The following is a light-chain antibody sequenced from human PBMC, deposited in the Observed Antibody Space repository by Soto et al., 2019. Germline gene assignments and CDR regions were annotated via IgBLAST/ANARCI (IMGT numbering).Light chain of an antibody. Sequence: EIVMTQSPATLSVSPGERATLSCRASQSVSSNLAWYQQKPGQAPRLLIYGASTRATGIPARFSGSGSGTEFTLTISSLQSEEFAVYYCQQSNNWPWVTFGGGTKVDI. CDR1: QSVSSN. J-gene: IGKJ4*01. CDR3: QQSNNWPWVT. CDR2: GAS. V-gene: IGKV3-15*01.